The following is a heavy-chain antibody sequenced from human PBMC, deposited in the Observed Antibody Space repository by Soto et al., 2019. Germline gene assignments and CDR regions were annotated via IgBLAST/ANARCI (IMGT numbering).Heavy chain of an antibody. Sequence: SETLSLTCTVSCGSISSSSYYWGWIRQPPGKGLEWVGSIYYSGSTYYNPSLKSRVTISVDTSKNQFSLKLSSVTAADTAVYYCARQQWELIDYYGMDVWGQGTTVTVSS. J-gene: IGHJ6*02. CDR1: CGSISSSSYY. V-gene: IGHV4-39*01. CDR3: ARQQWELIDYYGMDV. CDR2: IYYSGST. D-gene: IGHD1-26*01.